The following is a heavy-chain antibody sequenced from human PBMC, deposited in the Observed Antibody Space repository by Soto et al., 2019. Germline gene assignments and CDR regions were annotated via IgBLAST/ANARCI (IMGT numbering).Heavy chain of an antibody. J-gene: IGHJ4*02. V-gene: IGHV4-39*01. CDR2: IYYSGST. CDR3: ARHGYSSSWFDY. D-gene: IGHD6-13*01. CDR1: GGSISSSSYY. Sequence: SETLSLTCTVSGGSISSSSYYWGWIRQPPGKGLEWIGSIYYSGSTYYNPSLKSRVTISVDTSKNRFSLKLSSVTAADTAVYYCARHGYSSSWFDYWGQGTLVTVSS.